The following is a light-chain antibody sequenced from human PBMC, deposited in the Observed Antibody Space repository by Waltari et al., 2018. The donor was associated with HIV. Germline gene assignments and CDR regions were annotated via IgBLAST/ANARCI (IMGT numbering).Light chain of an antibody. CDR2: TNK. Sequence: QSVLTQPPSASGTPGQRVTISCSGSNSNIRSNTVNWYQQLPGTAPKLLIYTNKRRPAGVSRRFSGSKSGTSASLAISRLQSENEADYYWAAWDDSLNGVVFGGGTRLTVL. CDR1: NSNIRSNT. CDR3: AAWDDSLNGVV. J-gene: IGLJ3*02. V-gene: IGLV1-44*01.